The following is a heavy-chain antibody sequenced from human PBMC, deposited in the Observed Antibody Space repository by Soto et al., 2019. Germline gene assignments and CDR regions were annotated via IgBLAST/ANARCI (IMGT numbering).Heavy chain of an antibody. D-gene: IGHD6-25*01. J-gene: IGHJ4*02. Sequence: ASVKVSCKASGYTFSTYGISWLRQAPGQGLEWMGWISTHSGNTGYAQRFQDRVTITRDTSTSTAYMELGSLRSDDSAVYYCARGDPATYMRLTFDYWGQGTLVTVSS. CDR2: ISTHSGNT. V-gene: IGHV1-18*01. CDR3: ARGDPATYMRLTFDY. CDR1: GYTFSTYG.